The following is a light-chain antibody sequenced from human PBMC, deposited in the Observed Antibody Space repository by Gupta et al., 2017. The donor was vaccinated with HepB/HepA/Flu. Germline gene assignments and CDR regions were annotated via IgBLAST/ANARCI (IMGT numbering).Light chain of an antibody. V-gene: IGKV1-5*03. J-gene: IGKJ2*01. Sequence: DIQLTQTPSTLSASVGDRVTITCQASQNINNWLAWYQQKPGKAPELLIYKASILQSGVPSRFSGSGSGTEFTLTIRYLEPDDFATYYCQQYNGYSSFGQGTKLEIK. CDR3: QQYNGYSS. CDR1: QNINNW. CDR2: KAS.